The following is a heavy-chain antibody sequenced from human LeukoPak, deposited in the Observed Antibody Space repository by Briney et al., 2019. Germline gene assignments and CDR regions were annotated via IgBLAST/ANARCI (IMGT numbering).Heavy chain of an antibody. V-gene: IGHV3-23*01. D-gene: IGHD2-15*01. CDR3: AKEREAYCSGGSCYGSDKLFPADY. Sequence: PGGSLRLSCAASGFTFTSYAMSWVRQAPGKGLEWVSSISGSGGDTYYADSVKGRFTISRDNSKNTLYLQMNSLRAEDTAIYYCAKEREAYCSGGSCYGSDKLFPADYWGQGTLVTVSS. CDR2: ISGSGGDT. CDR1: GFTFTSYA. J-gene: IGHJ4*02.